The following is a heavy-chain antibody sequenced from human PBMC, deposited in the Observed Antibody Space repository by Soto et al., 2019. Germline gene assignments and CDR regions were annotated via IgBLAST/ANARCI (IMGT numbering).Heavy chain of an antibody. V-gene: IGHV4-34*01. CDR1: GGSFSGYY. CDR2: INHSGST. J-gene: IGHJ5*02. CDR3: AIRLNWFDP. Sequence: SETLSVTCAVYGGSFSGYYWSWIRQPPGKGLEWIGEINHSGSTNYNPSLKSRVTISVDTSKNQFSLKLSSVTAADTAVYYCAIRLNWFDPRGQGTLVIVSS.